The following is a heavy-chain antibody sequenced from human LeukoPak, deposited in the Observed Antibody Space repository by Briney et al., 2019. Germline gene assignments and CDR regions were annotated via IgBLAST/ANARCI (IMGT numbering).Heavy chain of an antibody. CDR1: GFTFSSYA. Sequence: GGSLRLSCAASGFTFSSYAMSWVRQAPGKGLEWVSAITATSSSTYDADSVQGRFTISRDNSKNTLFLQMNSLRAEDTAIYYCATYRQVLLPFESWGQGTLVTVSS. D-gene: IGHD2-8*02. V-gene: IGHV3-23*01. CDR2: ITATSSST. J-gene: IGHJ4*02. CDR3: ATYRQVLLPFES.